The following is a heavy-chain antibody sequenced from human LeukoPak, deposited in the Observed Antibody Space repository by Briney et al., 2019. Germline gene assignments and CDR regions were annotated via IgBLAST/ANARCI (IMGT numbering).Heavy chain of an antibody. D-gene: IGHD3-10*01. J-gene: IGHJ3*02. CDR3: ARHRTGVNQYGPYDAFDI. V-gene: IGHV4-39*01. CDR1: GISISSTSNH. Sequence: SETLSLTCSVTGISISSTSNHWAWIRQPPGKGLEWIGSIYYSGSTYYNPSLKSRVTISVDTSKKQFSLRLSSVTAADTAVYYCARHRTGVNQYGPYDAFDIWGQGTMVTVSS. CDR2: IYYSGST.